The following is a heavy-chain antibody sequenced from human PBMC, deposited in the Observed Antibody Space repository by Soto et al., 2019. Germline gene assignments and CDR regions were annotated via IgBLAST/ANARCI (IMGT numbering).Heavy chain of an antibody. Sequence: ASVKDSCKASGYTFTSYAMHWVRQAPGQRLEWMGWINAGNGNTKYSQKFQGRVTINRDTSAITAYMELSSLRSEDTAVYYCARAPNCSSTSCYTEDWFDHWGQGTLVTVSS. J-gene: IGHJ5*02. D-gene: IGHD2-2*02. CDR2: INAGNGNT. V-gene: IGHV1-3*01. CDR3: ARAPNCSSTSCYTEDWFDH. CDR1: GYTFTSYA.